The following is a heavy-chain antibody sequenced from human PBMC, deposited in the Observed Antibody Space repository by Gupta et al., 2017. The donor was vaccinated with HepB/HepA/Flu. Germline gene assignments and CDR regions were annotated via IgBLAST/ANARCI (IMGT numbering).Heavy chain of an antibody. CDR2: ISISENTM. J-gene: IGHJ6*04. V-gene: IGHV3-11*04. Sequence: QVQLVESGGGLVKPGGSLTLSCTASGFTLNDYDMSWIRQAPGKGLEWGSNISISENTMFYADSLKGRVNLSRDKPKNSIHLQMNSLKVEDTAGYYCARALTSFYYMDVWGKGTPVTVSS. D-gene: IGHD3-10*01. CDR3: ARALTSFYYMDV. CDR1: GFTLNDYD.